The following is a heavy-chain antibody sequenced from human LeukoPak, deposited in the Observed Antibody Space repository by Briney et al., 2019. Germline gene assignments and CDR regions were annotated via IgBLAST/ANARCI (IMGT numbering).Heavy chain of an antibody. J-gene: IGHJ4*02. D-gene: IGHD6-13*01. V-gene: IGHV3-53*01. CDR3: AGEVLSSSWRLRDY. CDR1: GFTVSSNY. Sequence: GGSLRLSCAASGFTVSSNYMSWVRQAPGKGLEWVSVIYSGGSTYYADSVKGRFTISRDNSKNTLYLQMNSLRAEDTAVYYCAGEVLSSSWRLRDYWGQGTLVTVSS. CDR2: IYSGGST.